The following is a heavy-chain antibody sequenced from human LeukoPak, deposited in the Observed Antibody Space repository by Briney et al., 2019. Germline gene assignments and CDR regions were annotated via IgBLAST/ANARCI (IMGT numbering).Heavy chain of an antibody. V-gene: IGHV3-43*02. J-gene: IGHJ4*02. CDR3: VKEASDPYFFDF. Sequence: PGGSLRLLCVASGFTFADHVFHWIRQVPGKGLEWLAFISEDDDTYYADSVQGRFTISRDNSKNSLYFELQSLTTDDAALYYCVKEASDPYFFDFWGQGTLVTVSS. CDR1: GFTFADHV. CDR2: ISEDDDT.